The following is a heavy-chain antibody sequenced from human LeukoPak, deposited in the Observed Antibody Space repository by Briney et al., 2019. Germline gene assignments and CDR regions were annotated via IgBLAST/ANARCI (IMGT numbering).Heavy chain of an antibody. V-gene: IGHV4-39*01. J-gene: IGHJ4*02. D-gene: IGHD6-19*01. CDR1: GGSISSSSYY. CDR2: IYYSGST. Sequence: PSETLSLTCTVSGGSISSSSYYWGWIRQPPGKGLEWIGSIYYSGSTYYNPSLKSRVTISVDTSKNQFSLKLSSVTAADTAVYYCARSEESIAVAGTFDYWGQGTLVTVSS. CDR3: ARSEESIAVAGTFDY.